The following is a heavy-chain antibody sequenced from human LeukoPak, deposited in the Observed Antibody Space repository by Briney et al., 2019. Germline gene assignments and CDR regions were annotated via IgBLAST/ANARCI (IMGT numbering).Heavy chain of an antibody. CDR1: GFTFSSYS. Sequence: GGSLRLSCAASGFTFSSYSMNWVRQAPGKGLEWVSSISSSSSYIYYADSVKGRFTISRDNAKNSLYLQMNSLRAEDTAVYYCAGSWYSSGDAPSDAFDIWGQGTMVTVSS. CDR3: AGSWYSSGDAPSDAFDI. V-gene: IGHV3-21*01. CDR2: ISSSSSYI. D-gene: IGHD3-22*01. J-gene: IGHJ3*02.